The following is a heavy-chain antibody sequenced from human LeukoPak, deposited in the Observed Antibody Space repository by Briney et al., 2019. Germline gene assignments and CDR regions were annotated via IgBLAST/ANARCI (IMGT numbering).Heavy chain of an antibody. V-gene: IGHV3-11*06. Sequence: TGGSLRLSCAASGFTFSDYSMTWIRQAPGKGLEWVSYITGSSSYTNYADSVKGRFTISRDNAENSLYLQMNSLRAEDTAVYYCARGHYYGSGPYVFWGQGTLVTVSS. J-gene: IGHJ4*02. CDR3: ARGHYYGSGPYVF. CDR1: GFTFSDYS. CDR2: ITGSSSYT. D-gene: IGHD3-10*01.